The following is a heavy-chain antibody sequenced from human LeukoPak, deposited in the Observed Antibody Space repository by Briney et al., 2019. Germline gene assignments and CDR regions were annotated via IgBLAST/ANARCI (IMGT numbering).Heavy chain of an antibody. J-gene: IGHJ4*02. CDR1: GGTFSSYA. V-gene: IGHV1-69*13. CDR2: IIPIFGTA. D-gene: IGHD5-18*01. Sequence: GASVKVSCKASGGTFSSYAISWVRQAPGQGLEWMGGIIPIFGTANYAQKFQGRVMITADESTSTAYMELSSLRSEDTAEYYCARDSGIGYSYGYFDYWGQGTLVTVSS. CDR3: ARDSGIGYSYGYFDY.